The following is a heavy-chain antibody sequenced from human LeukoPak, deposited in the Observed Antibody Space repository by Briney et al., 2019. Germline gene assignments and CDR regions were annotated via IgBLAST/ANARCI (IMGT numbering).Heavy chain of an antibody. V-gene: IGHV3-30*04. CDR2: ISYDGSNK. J-gene: IGHJ3*02. D-gene: IGHD3-3*01. CDR3: ARAPDYAFDI. CDR1: GFTFSSYA. Sequence: GRSLRLSRAASGFTFSSYAMHWVRQAPGKGLEWVAVISYDGSNKYYADSVKGRFTISRDNAKNSLYLQMNSLRAEDTAVYYCARAPDYAFDIWGQGTMVTVSS.